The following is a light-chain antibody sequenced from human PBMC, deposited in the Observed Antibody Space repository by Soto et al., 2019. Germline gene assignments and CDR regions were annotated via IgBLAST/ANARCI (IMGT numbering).Light chain of an antibody. J-gene: IGKJ1*01. Sequence: DIQMTQSPSTLSASVGDRVTITCRASQSISSWLAWYQQKPGKAPKLLIYKASSLGSGVPSRFSGSGSGTEFTLTTSSLEPDDFATYYCQQYASYSGTFGQGTMVAIK. V-gene: IGKV1-5*03. CDR2: KAS. CDR3: QQYASYSGT. CDR1: QSISSW.